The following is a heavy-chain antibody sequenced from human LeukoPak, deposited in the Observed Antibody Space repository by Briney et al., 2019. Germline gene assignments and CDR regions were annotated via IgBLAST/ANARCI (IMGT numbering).Heavy chain of an antibody. CDR1: GYTLTELS. J-gene: IGHJ4*02. D-gene: IGHD3-22*01. V-gene: IGHV1-24*01. Sequence: ASVKVSCKVSGYTLTELSMHWVRQAPGKGLEWMGGFDPEDGETIYAQKFQSRVTMTEDTSTDTAYMELSSLRSEDTAVYYCATGWDDYYDSSGYFQVWGQGTLVTVSS. CDR2: FDPEDGET. CDR3: ATGWDDYYDSSGYFQV.